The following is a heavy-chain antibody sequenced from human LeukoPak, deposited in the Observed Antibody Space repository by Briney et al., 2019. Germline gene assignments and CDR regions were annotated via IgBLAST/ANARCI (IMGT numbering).Heavy chain of an antibody. CDR2: IDPNDSYT. D-gene: IGHD3-22*01. V-gene: IGHV5-10-1*01. CDR3: ARAPLPYYDSSGYYLVPDAFDI. Sequence: GESLKISCKGSGYSFTSFWITWVRQMPGKGLEWMARIDPNDSYTNYSPSFQGHVTISADKSISTAYLQWSSLKASDTAMYYCARAPLPYYDSSGYYLVPDAFDIWGQGTMVTVSS. J-gene: IGHJ3*02. CDR1: GYSFTSFW.